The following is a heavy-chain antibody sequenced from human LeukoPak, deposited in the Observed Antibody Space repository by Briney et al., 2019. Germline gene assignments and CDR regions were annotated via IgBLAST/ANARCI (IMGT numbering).Heavy chain of an antibody. CDR1: GYSISSGYY. CDR2: IFHSGST. CDR3: ARAVEGVVVVAADAFDI. D-gene: IGHD2-15*01. J-gene: IGHJ3*02. V-gene: IGHV4-38-2*02. Sequence: SETLSLTCTVSGYSISSGYYWGWIRQPPGKGLEWIGSIFHSGSTYYNPSLKSRITISVDTSKNQFSLRLSSVTAADTAVYYCARAVEGVVVVAADAFDIWGQGTMVTVSS.